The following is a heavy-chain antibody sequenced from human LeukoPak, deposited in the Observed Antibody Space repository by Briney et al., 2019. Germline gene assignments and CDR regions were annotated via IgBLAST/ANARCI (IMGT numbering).Heavy chain of an antibody. CDR3: AREGRGWAFDI. V-gene: IGHV1-2*02. CDR1: GYTFTGYY. D-gene: IGHD2-15*01. Sequence: ASVKLSCKASGYTFTGYYIHWVRQPPGQGIEWMGWINPNSGGTNYAQKFQGRVTMTRDTSISTAYMELSRLRSDDTAVYYCAREGRGWAFDIWGQGTMVTVSS. CDR2: INPNSGGT. J-gene: IGHJ3*02.